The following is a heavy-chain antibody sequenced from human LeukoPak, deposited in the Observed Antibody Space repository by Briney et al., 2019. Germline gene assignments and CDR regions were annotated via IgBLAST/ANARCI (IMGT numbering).Heavy chain of an antibody. V-gene: IGHV3-23*01. D-gene: IGHD3-22*01. Sequence: GRSLRLSCAASGFTFSSYAMSWVRQAPGKGLEWISAISGSGGSTYYADSVKGRFTISRDNSKNTLYLQMNSLRAEDTAVYYCAKHVQDYYDSSGSRSYDYWGQGTLVTVSS. CDR1: GFTFSSYA. CDR2: ISGSGGST. CDR3: AKHVQDYYDSSGSRSYDY. J-gene: IGHJ4*02.